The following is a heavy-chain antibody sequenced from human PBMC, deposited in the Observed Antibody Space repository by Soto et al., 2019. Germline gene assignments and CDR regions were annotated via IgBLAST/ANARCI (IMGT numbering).Heavy chain of an antibody. CDR2: ISYSGNT. Sequence: QVQLQESGPGLVKPSQTLSLTCSGSGDSVTSGDYYWTWVRQSPGKGLEWIGYISYSGNTAYKPSLSSRLTISLDTSKNHFSLKLHAATAADTAVYYCARGDYLYRSGYYYFQHWGQGTPGTVSS. D-gene: IGHD3-22*01. CDR1: GDSVTSGDYY. J-gene: IGHJ1*01. CDR3: ARGDYLYRSGYYYFQH. V-gene: IGHV4-30-4*01.